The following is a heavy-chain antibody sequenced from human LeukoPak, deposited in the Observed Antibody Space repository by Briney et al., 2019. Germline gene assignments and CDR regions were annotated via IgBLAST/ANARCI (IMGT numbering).Heavy chain of an antibody. Sequence: ASVKVSCKASGYTFTSYGISWVRQAPGQGLEWMGWISAYNGNTNYAQKLQGRVTMTTDTSTSTAYMELRSLRSDDTAVYYCASCYYDSSGYYSFDYWSQGTLVTVSS. CDR1: GYTFTSYG. CDR3: ASCYYDSSGYYSFDY. CDR2: ISAYNGNT. J-gene: IGHJ4*02. V-gene: IGHV1-18*01. D-gene: IGHD3-22*01.